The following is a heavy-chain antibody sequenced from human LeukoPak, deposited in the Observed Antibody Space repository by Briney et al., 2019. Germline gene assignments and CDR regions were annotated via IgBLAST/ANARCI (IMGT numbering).Heavy chain of an antibody. CDR2: TYYSGST. V-gene: IGHV4-59*08. CDR1: GGSISSYY. CDR3: ARHLTNAFDI. J-gene: IGHJ3*02. Sequence: SETLSLTCTVSGGSISSYYWSWIRQPPGKVLEWIGYTYYSGSTTYNPSLKSRVTISVATSKNQFSLKLSSVTAADTAVYYCARHLTNAFDIWGQGTMVTVSS.